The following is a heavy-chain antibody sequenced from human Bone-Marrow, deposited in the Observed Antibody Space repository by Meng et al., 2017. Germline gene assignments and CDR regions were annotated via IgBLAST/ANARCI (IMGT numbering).Heavy chain of an antibody. CDR3: ARVMITFGGVIVDAFFDY. J-gene: IGHJ4*02. V-gene: IGHV7-4-1*02. D-gene: IGHD3-16*02. Sequence: ASVKVSCKVSGYTFTSYAMNWVRQAPGQGLEWMGWINTNTGNPTYAQGFTGRFVFSLDTSVSTAYLQISSLKAEDTAVYYCARVMITFGGVIVDAFFDYWGQGTLVTVSS. CDR1: GYTFTSYA. CDR2: INTNTGNP.